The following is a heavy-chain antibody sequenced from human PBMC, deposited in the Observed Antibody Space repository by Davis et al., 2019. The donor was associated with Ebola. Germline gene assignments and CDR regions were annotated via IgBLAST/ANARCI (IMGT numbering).Heavy chain of an antibody. D-gene: IGHD2-8*02. CDR2: ISYDGSNK. V-gene: IGHV3-30-3*02. Sequence: GESLKISCAASGFTFSSYAMHWVRQAPGKGLEWVAVISYDGSNKYYADSVKGRFTISRDNAKNSLYLQMNSLKAEDTALYYCAKYSGLEVANYYGMDVWGKGTTVTVSS. CDR3: AKYSGLEVANYYGMDV. J-gene: IGHJ6*04. CDR1: GFTFSSYA.